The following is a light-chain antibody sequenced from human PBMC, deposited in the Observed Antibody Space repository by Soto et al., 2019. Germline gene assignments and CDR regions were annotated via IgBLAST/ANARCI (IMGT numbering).Light chain of an antibody. J-gene: IGKJ4*01. Sequence: EIVMTQSPATLSVSPGEGATLSCRASQTVSSNLAWYQQKPGQAPRLLIYGASTRATGIPARFSGSVSGTEFTLIISSLQSEDFAVYYCHQYNNWPLTFGGGTKVEIK. V-gene: IGKV3-15*01. CDR1: QTVSSN. CDR3: HQYNNWPLT. CDR2: GAS.